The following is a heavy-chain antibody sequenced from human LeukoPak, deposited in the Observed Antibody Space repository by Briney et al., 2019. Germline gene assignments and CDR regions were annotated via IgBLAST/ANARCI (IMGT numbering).Heavy chain of an antibody. Sequence: ASVKVSCKASGYNFTSYGISWVRQAPGQGLEWMGWISAYNGNTNYAQKLQGRVTMTTDTSTSTAYMELRSLRSDDTAVYYCARVLPERYYYYGMDVWGQGTTVTVSS. CDR1: GYNFTSYG. CDR3: ARVLPERYYYYGMDV. D-gene: IGHD1-14*01. V-gene: IGHV1-18*01. J-gene: IGHJ6*02. CDR2: ISAYNGNT.